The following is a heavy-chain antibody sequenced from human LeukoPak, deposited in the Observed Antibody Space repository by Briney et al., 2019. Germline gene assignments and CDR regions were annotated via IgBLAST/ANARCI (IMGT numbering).Heavy chain of an antibody. V-gene: IGHV1-69*06. Sequence: ASVKVSCKASGGTFSSYAISWVRQAPGQGLEWMGGIIPIFGTANYAQKLQGRVTVTADKSTSTAYMELSSLRSEDTAVYYCAKSITMVRGVTQNPAFDYWGQGTLVTVSS. CDR3: AKSITMVRGVTQNPAFDY. CDR2: IIPIFGTA. D-gene: IGHD3-10*01. J-gene: IGHJ4*02. CDR1: GGTFSSYA.